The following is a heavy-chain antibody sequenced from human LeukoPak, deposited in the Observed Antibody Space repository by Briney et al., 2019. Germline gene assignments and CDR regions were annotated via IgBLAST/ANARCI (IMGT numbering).Heavy chain of an antibody. V-gene: IGHV3-23*01. J-gene: IGHJ4*02. CDR3: AKSPYSSPTYYFDY. Sequence: GGSLRLPCAASGFTFSSYAMSWVRQAPGKGLEWVSAISGSGGSTYYADSVKGRFTISRDNSKNTLYLQMNSLRAEDTAVYYCAKSPYSSPTYYFDYWGPGTLVTVSS. D-gene: IGHD6-13*01. CDR2: ISGSGGST. CDR1: GFTFSSYA.